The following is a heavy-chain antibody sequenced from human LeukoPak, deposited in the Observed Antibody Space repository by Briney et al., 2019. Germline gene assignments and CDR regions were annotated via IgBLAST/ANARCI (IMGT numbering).Heavy chain of an antibody. CDR3: AKGEGNWVPDY. D-gene: IGHD3-16*01. V-gene: IGHV3-30*02. CDR2: IRYDASNE. J-gene: IGHJ4*02. Sequence: GGSLRLSCAASGFTFSSYGMHWVRQAPGKGLEWVAFIRYDASNEYYVESVKGRFTISRDNSKNTLFLQMNSLRAEDTAVYYRAKGEGNWVPDYWGQGNLVTVSS. CDR1: GFTFSSYG.